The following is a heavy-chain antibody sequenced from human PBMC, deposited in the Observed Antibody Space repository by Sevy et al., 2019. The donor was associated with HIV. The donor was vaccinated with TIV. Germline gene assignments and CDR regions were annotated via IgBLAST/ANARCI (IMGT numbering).Heavy chain of an antibody. V-gene: IGHV3-73*01. CDR3: TRVGFWSGYSDDAFDI. CDR2: IRSKANSYAT. D-gene: IGHD3-3*01. J-gene: IGHJ3*02. Sequence: GGSLRLSCAASGFTFSGSAMHWVRQASGKGLEWVGRIRSKANSYATAYAASVKGRFTISRDDSKNTAYLQMNSLKTEDTAVYHCTRVGFWSGYSDDAFDIWGQGTMVTVSS. CDR1: GFTFSGSA.